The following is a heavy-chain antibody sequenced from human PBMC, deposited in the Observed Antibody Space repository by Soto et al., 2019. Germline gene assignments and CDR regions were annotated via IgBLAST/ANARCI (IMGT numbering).Heavy chain of an antibody. J-gene: IGHJ6*02. D-gene: IGHD2-8*01. Sequence: QGLLVQSGAEVKQPGASVKVSCKASGYSFTTYGISWVRQAPGQGLEWMGWISGNNGDTNNAQKFQDRVTMTIDRSTTTAYLELRSLTSDDTAVYYCAKNGHPPYYYYGMDVWGQGTTVTVSS. CDR2: ISGNNGDT. V-gene: IGHV1-18*01. CDR1: GYSFTTYG. CDR3: AKNGHPPYYYYGMDV.